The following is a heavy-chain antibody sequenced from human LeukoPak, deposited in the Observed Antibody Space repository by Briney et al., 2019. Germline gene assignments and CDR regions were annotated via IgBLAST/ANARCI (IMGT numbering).Heavy chain of an antibody. J-gene: IGHJ4*02. V-gene: IGHV4-30-4*01. D-gene: IGHD2-15*01. CDR1: GGSISSGDYY. Sequence: SQTLSLTCTVSGGSISSGDYYWSWIRQPPGKGLEWIGYIYYSGTTYYNPSLKSRLTISVDTSKNQFSLKLSSVTAADTAVYYCAPYCSGGSCYGGNDYWGQGTLVTVSS. CDR2: IYYSGTT. CDR3: APYCSGGSCYGGNDY.